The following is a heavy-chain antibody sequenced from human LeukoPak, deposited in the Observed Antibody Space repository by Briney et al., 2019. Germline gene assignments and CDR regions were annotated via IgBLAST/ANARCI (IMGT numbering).Heavy chain of an antibody. CDR1: GGSISSGSYY. CDR2: IYSSGST. D-gene: IGHD3-22*01. V-gene: IGHV4-61*02. CDR3: ARDWYYDSSGYYFDAFDI. Sequence: SETLSLTCTVSGGSISSGSYYWSWIRQPAGKGLEWIGRIYSSGSTNYNPSLKSRVTMSVDTSKNQFSLKLSSVTAADTAVYYCARDWYYDSSGYYFDAFDIWGQGTMVTVSS. J-gene: IGHJ3*02.